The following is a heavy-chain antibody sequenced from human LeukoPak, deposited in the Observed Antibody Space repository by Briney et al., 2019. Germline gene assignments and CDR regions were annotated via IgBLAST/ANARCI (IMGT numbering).Heavy chain of an antibody. J-gene: IGHJ4*02. V-gene: IGHV4-34*01. CDR1: GGSISSGGYS. CDR3: ARGSTHHRN. D-gene: IGHD1-14*01. Sequence: PSETLSLTCAVSGGSISSGGYSWRWIRQPLGKGLEWIGEINHSGSTNYNPSLKSRVTISVDTSKNQFSLKLSSVTAADTAVYYCARGSTHHRNWGQGTLVTVSS. CDR2: INHSGST.